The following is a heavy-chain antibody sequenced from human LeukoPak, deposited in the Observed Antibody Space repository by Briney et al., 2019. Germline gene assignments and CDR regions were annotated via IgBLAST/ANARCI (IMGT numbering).Heavy chain of an antibody. CDR1: GGSISSSNW. CDR2: IYHSGST. Sequence: ASGTLSLTCAVSGGSISSSNWWSWVRQPPGKGLEWIGEIYHSGSTNYNPSLKSRVTISVDKSKNQFSLKLSSVTAADTAVYYCARHKSRGYSGYDLYYYYYYGMDVWGQGTTVTVSS. D-gene: IGHD5-12*01. V-gene: IGHV4-4*02. J-gene: IGHJ6*02. CDR3: ARHKSRGYSGYDLYYYYYYGMDV.